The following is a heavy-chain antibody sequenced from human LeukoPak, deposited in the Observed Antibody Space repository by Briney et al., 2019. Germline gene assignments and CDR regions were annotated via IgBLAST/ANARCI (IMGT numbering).Heavy chain of an antibody. CDR1: GFTFSSYA. CDR2: ISSNGGST. V-gene: IGHV3-64*01. D-gene: IGHD4-23*01. Sequence: GGSLRLSCAASGFTFSSYAMSWVRQAPGKGLEYVSAISSNGGSTYYANSVKGRFTISRDNSKNTLYLQMGSLRAEDMAVYYCARGIGNPSPFDYWGQGTLVTVTS. J-gene: IGHJ4*02. CDR3: ARGIGNPSPFDY.